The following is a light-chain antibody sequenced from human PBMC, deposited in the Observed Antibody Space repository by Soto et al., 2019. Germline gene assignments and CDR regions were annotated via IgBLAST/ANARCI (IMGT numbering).Light chain of an antibody. CDR2: GVS. V-gene: IGKV3-20*01. J-gene: IGKJ5*01. CDR1: QSVSSNY. CDR3: QQYHNTPIT. Sequence: IVLTQSPDTLSLSPGERATLSCRASQSVSSNYLAWYQQIPGQAPRLLIYGVSSRAAGIPDRFSGSGSGTDFTLTINRLEPEDFAVYYCQQYHNTPITFGQGTRLEIK.